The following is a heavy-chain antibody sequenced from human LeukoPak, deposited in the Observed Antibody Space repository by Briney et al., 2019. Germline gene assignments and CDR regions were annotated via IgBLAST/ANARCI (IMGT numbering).Heavy chain of an antibody. CDR1: GFTFRSYA. D-gene: IGHD3-10*01. Sequence: GGSLRLSCAASGFTFRSYAMSWVRQAPGKGLEWVSGISGSGDNTYYADSVKRRFTISRDNSKNTLYLQMNSLRAEDTAVYYCVTSWELPTYYFDYWGQGALVTVSS. CDR2: ISGSGDNT. CDR3: VTSWELPTYYFDY. V-gene: IGHV3-23*01. J-gene: IGHJ4*02.